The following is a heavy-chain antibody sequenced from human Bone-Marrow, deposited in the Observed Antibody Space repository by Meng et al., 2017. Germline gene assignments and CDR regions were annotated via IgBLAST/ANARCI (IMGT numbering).Heavy chain of an antibody. CDR3: ARHTDYGDYVFWLGTYYYYYGMDV. J-gene: IGHJ6*02. CDR2: IYPGDSDT. CDR1: GYSFTSYW. Sequence: ESLKISCKGSGYSFTSYWIGWVRQMLGKGLEWMGIIYPGDSDTRYSPSFQGQVTISADKSISTAYLQWSSLKASDTAMYYCARHTDYGDYVFWLGTYYYYYGMDVWGQGTTVTVSS. V-gene: IGHV5-51*01. D-gene: IGHD4-17*01.